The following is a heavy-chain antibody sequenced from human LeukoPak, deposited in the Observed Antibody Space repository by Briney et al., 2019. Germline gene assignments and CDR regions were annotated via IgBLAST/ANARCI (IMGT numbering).Heavy chain of an antibody. J-gene: IGHJ4*02. CDR1: GFTISTYW. D-gene: IGHD6-13*01. CDR3: ARAVAAADSY. V-gene: IGHV3-7*04. CDR2: INQDGSKK. Sequence: GGSLRLSCTASGFTISTYWMSWVRQAPGKGLGWVANINQDGSKKYYVDSVKGRFTISRDNVKNSVYLQMNSLRAGDTAVYSCARAVAAADSYWGRGTLVTVSS.